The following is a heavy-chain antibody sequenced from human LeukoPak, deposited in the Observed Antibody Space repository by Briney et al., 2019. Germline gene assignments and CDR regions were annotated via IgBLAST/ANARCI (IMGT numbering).Heavy chain of an antibody. V-gene: IGHV3-74*01. CDR2: IYNDGSST. CDR1: GSIFSNYG. CDR3: ARVRGGSGSSYAADAFDI. J-gene: IGHJ3*02. Sequence: GGSLRLSCAASGSIFSNYGMHWVRQAPGKGLVWVSRIYNDGSSTSYADSVKGRFTISRDNAKSTLYLQMNSLRAEDTAVYYCARVRGGSGSSYAADAFDIWGQGTMVTVSS. D-gene: IGHD1-26*01.